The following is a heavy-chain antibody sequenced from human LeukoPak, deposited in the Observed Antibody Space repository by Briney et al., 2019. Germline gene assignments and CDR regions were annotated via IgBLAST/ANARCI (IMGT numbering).Heavy chain of an antibody. CDR3: ARVLGWVDP. V-gene: IGHV4-38-2*01. CDR1: GYSISSGYY. D-gene: IGHD1-26*01. J-gene: IGHJ5*02. CDR2: IYHSGST. Sequence: SETLSLTCAVSGYSISSGYYWGWIRQPPGKGLEWIGSIYHSGSTYYNPSLKSRVTISVDTSKNQFSLKLSSVTAADTAVYYCARVLGWVDPWGQGTLVTVSS.